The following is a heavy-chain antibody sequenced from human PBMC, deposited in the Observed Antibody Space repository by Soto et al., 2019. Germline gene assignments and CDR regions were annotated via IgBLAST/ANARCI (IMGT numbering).Heavy chain of an antibody. CDR1: GGSVSSGSYY. V-gene: IGHV4-61*01. D-gene: IGHD5-12*01. J-gene: IGHJ4*02. CDR2: IYSSGST. CDR3: ARDGDGYNY. Sequence: QVQLQESGPGLVKPSETLSLTCTVSGGSVSSGSYYWSWIRQPPGKGLEWIGYIYSSGSTSYTPSLKSRVNISVDTSKNQFSLKLSSVTAADTAVYYCARDGDGYNYWGQGTLVTVSS.